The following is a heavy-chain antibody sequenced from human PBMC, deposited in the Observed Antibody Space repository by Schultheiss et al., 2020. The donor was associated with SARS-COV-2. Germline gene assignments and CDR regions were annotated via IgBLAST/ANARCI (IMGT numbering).Heavy chain of an antibody. D-gene: IGHD6-19*01. J-gene: IGHJ5*02. CDR2: IYYSGST. CDR3: ARHPWTDRSGP. CDR1: GGSFSGYY. V-gene: IGHV4-31*11. Sequence: SETLSLTCAVYGGSFSGYYWSWIRQHPGKGLEWIGYIYYSGSTYYNPSLKSRVTISVDTSKNQFSLKLSSVTAADTAVYYCARHPWTDRSGPWGQGTLVTVSS.